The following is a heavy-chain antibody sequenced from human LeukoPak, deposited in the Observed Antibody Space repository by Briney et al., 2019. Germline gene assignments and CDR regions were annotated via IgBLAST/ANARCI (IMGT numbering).Heavy chain of an antibody. CDR1: GFTVSTYA. D-gene: IGHD1-1*01. J-gene: IGHJ5*02. CDR2: ISGGGGIT. Sequence: GGSLRLSCLASGFTVSTYAMSWVRQAPGKGLEWVSGISGGGGITYYADSVKGRFTISKDNSKNTLSLQMNSLRAEDTAVYYCAKGSTTGTTGESFDPWGQGALVTVSS. V-gene: IGHV3-23*01. CDR3: AKGSTTGTTGESFDP.